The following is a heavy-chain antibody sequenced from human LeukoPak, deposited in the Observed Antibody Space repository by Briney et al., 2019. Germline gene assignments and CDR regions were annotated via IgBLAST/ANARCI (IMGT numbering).Heavy chain of an antibody. CDR3: ARDCYYGDCHFDY. J-gene: IGHJ4*02. CDR1: GFTFSDYG. Sequence: PGTSLRLSCAASGFTFSDYGIHWVRQAPGKGLEWVALISYDGRKYFADSVKGRFTISRDNAKNSLYLQMNSLRAEDTAVYYCARDCYYGDCHFDYWGQGTLVTVSS. V-gene: IGHV3-30*03. D-gene: IGHD4-17*01. CDR2: ISYDGRK.